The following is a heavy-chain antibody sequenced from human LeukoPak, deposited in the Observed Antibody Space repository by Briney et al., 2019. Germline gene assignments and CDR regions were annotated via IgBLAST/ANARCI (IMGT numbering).Heavy chain of an antibody. Sequence: PGGSLRLSCAASGFTFSTYAMSWVRQAPGKGLEWVSGISGSGGSTYYADSVKGRFTIARDNSKNTLYLQMNSLRAEDTAIYYCARDNTYSDFWSGYSAYDYWGQGILVTVSS. J-gene: IGHJ4*02. D-gene: IGHD3-3*01. CDR1: GFTFSTYA. V-gene: IGHV3-23*01. CDR2: ISGSGGST. CDR3: ARDNTYSDFWSGYSAYDY.